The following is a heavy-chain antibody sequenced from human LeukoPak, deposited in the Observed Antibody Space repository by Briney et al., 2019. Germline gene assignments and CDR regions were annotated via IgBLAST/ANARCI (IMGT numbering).Heavy chain of an antibody. CDR3: ARGQVERNYGSGSYLYYYYGMDV. CDR1: GYTFTSYG. J-gene: IGHJ6*02. V-gene: IGHV1-18*01. Sequence: GASVKVSCKASGYTFTSYGISWVRQAPGQGLEWMGWTSAYNGNTNYAQKLQGRVTMTTDTSTSTAYMELRSLRSDDTAVYYCARGQVERNYGSGSYLYYYYGMDVWGQGTTVTVSS. CDR2: TSAYNGNT. D-gene: IGHD3-10*01.